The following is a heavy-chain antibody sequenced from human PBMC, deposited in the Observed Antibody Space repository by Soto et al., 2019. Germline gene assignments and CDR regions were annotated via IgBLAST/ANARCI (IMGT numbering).Heavy chain of an antibody. CDR1: GFTFSSYA. CDR3: ARDRLRYNWNDFPYYYYGMDV. Sequence: QVQLVESGGGVVQPGRSLRLSCAASGFTFSSYAMHWVRQAPGKGLEWVAVISYDGSNKYYADSVKGRFTISRDNSKNALYLQMTSLRAADPAVYYCARDRLRYNWNDFPYYYYGMDVWGQGTTVTVSS. CDR2: ISYDGSNK. V-gene: IGHV3-30-3*01. D-gene: IGHD1-1*01. J-gene: IGHJ6*02.